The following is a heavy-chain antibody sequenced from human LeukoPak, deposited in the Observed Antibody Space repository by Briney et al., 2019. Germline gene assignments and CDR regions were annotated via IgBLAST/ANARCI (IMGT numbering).Heavy chain of an antibody. J-gene: IGHJ4*02. D-gene: IGHD1-1*01. V-gene: IGHV4-59*01. CDR2: MHYSGDT. CDR1: GGSINSFF. Sequence: SETLSLTCTVSGGSINSFFWSWIRQPPGKGLEWIGSMHYSGDTKYNPSLKSRVSLSIDTSKQQFSLRLSSVTAADTAVYYCARDLELERNRWNYFESWGQGTLVTVSS. CDR3: ARDLELERNRWNYFES.